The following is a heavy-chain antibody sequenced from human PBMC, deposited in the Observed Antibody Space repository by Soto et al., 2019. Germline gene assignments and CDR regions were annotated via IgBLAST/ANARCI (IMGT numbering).Heavy chain of an antibody. J-gene: IGHJ5*02. CDR3: ARSPPRGANSNNWFAP. D-gene: IGHD3-10*01. Sequence: QVQLVQSGAEVKKPGSSVKVSCKASGGTFSSYAISWVRQAPGQGLEWMGGIIPIFGTANYAQKFQGRVTITADECTSTAYRELSSLRSDDTAVYYCARSPPRGANSNNWFAPWGQGTLVTVSS. V-gene: IGHV1-69*12. CDR1: GGTFSSYA. CDR2: IIPIFGTA.